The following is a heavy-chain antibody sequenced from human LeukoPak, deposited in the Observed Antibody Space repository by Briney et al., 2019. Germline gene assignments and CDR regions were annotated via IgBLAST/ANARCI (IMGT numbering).Heavy chain of an antibody. V-gene: IGHV4-34*01. D-gene: IGHD3-16*01. CDR1: GGSFSGYY. Sequence: SETLSLTCAVYGGSFSGYYWSWIRQPPGKGLEWIGEINHSGSTNYNPSLKSRVTISVDTSKNQFSLKLSSVTAADMAVYYCARLPRLKAAFLDYWGQGTLVTVSS. CDR3: ARLPRLKAAFLDY. CDR2: INHSGST. J-gene: IGHJ4*02.